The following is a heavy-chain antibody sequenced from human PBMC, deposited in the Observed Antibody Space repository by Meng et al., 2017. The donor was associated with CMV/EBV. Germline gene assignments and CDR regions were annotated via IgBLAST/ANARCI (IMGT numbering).Heavy chain of an antibody. CDR2: IIPIFGTA. J-gene: IGHJ6*02. V-gene: IGHV1-69*05. D-gene: IGHD3-3*01. CDR3: ARDIIGSGTYYYYGMDV. CDR1: GGTFSSYA. Sequence: SVKVSCKASGGTFSSYAISWVRQAPGQGLEWMGGIIPIFGTANYAQKFQGGVTITTDESTSTAYMELSSLRSEDTAVYYCARDIIGSGTYYYYGMDVWGQGTTVTVSS.